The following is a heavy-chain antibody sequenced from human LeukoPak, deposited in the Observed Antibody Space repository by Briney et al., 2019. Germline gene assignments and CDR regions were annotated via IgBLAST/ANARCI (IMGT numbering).Heavy chain of an antibody. D-gene: IGHD5-24*01. CDR2: IYYSGST. Sequence: SETLSLTCTVSGGSISSYYWSWIRQPPGKGLEWIGYIYYSGSTNYNPSLKSRVTISVDTSKNQFSLKLSSVTAADTAVYYCARTDGPGAFDIWGQGTMVTVSS. CDR3: ARTDGPGAFDI. V-gene: IGHV4-59*13. CDR1: GGSISSYY. J-gene: IGHJ3*02.